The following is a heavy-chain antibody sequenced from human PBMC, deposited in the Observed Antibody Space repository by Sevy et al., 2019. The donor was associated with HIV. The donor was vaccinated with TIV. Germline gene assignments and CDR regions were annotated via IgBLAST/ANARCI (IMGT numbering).Heavy chain of an antibody. Sequence: GGSLRLSCAAPGFTFSTYWMTWVRQAPGKGLEWLANINHDGDEKYYLDSVKGRFTISRDNAKNSLYLQMNTLRAEDTAVYYCARVFISFDYWGQGTLVTVSS. V-gene: IGHV3-7*01. CDR1: GFTFSTYW. CDR2: INHDGDEK. D-gene: IGHD3-10*01. J-gene: IGHJ4*02. CDR3: ARVFISFDY.